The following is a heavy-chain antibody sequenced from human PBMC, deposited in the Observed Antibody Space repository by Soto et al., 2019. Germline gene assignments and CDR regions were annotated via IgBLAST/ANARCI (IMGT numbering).Heavy chain of an antibody. CDR1: GYTFTAYA. V-gene: IGHV1-3*05. CDR3: TRSVISPYGGLIGPFDY. CDR2: INPANGNT. J-gene: IGHJ4*02. D-gene: IGHD3-16*02. Sequence: QVQLAQSGAEERKPGASVKVSCEATGYTFTAYAMHWVRQAPGQRLEWMGWINPANGNTKYSQKFQGRLTITSDTSANTVYMELNSLTSEDTAMYYCTRSVISPYGGLIGPFDYWGQGNLVTVSS.